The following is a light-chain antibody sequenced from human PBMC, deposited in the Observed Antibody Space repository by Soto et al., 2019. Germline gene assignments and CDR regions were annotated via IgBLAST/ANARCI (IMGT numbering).Light chain of an antibody. CDR3: QYYGRSPGVT. CDR2: GAS. CDR1: QSVSSFY. Sequence: EIVLTQSPATLSLSPGERATLSCRASQSVSSFYLAWYQQKPGQAPRLLIYGASYRASGSPDRFSGSGSGTDFTLTISRLEPEDSAVYYCQYYGRSPGVTFGGGTKVEIK. V-gene: IGKV3-20*01. J-gene: IGKJ4*01.